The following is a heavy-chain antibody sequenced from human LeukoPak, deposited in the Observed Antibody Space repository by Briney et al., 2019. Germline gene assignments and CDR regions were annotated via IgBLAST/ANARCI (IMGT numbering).Heavy chain of an antibody. V-gene: IGHV3-23*01. D-gene: IGHD3-10*01. CDR3: AKSKGVRGIIISWSLDY. J-gene: IGHJ4*02. CDR1: GFTFSNYA. Sequence: GGSLRLSCAASGFTFSNYAMSWVRQAPGKGLEWVSTICDSGGSTYYADSVKGRFTISRDNSKNTLYLQMNSLRAEDTAVYYCAKSKGVRGIIISWSLDYWGQGTLVTVSS. CDR2: ICDSGGST.